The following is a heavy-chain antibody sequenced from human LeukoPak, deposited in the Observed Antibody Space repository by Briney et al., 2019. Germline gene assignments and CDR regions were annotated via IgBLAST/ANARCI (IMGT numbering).Heavy chain of an antibody. CDR3: AQGGGSGSYSYYFDY. V-gene: IGHV3-30*02. D-gene: IGHD3-10*01. J-gene: IGHJ4*02. Sequence: GGSLRLSCAASGFTFSSYGMHWVRQAPGKGLEWVAFIRYDGSNKYYADSVKGRFTISRDNSKHTLYLQMNSLRAEDTAVYYCAQGGGSGSYSYYFDYWGQGTLVTVSS. CDR2: IRYDGSNK. CDR1: GFTFSSYG.